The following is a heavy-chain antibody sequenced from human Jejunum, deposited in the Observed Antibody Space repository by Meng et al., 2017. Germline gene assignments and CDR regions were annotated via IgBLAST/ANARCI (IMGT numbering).Heavy chain of an antibody. J-gene: IGHJ4*02. D-gene: IGHD1-1*01. V-gene: IGHV1-2*04. CDR2: TNPDTGGT. Sequence: QVQLVQSGAEVKKSGASVKVSCKASGYTFSDHYIHWVRQAPGQGLEWMGWTNPDTGGTNYAQKFQGWVTMTRDTSISTAYMELRRLRSDDTDVYYCARDAGSFLDYYFDSWGQGTLVTVSS. CDR1: GYTFSDHY. CDR3: ARDAGSFLDYYFDS.